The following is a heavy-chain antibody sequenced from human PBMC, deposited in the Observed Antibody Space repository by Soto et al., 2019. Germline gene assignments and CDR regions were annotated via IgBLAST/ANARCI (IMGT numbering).Heavy chain of an antibody. Sequence: SETLSLTCTFSVVSISSSSYYCGWIRQPPGKGLEWIGSIYYSGSTYYNPSLKSRVTISVDTSKNQFSLKLSSVTAADTAVYYCASFYGDYVGYYFEYWGQGTLVNVS. V-gene: IGHV4-39*01. CDR1: VVSISSSSYY. D-gene: IGHD4-17*01. CDR2: IYYSGST. J-gene: IGHJ4*02. CDR3: ASFYGDYVGYYFEY.